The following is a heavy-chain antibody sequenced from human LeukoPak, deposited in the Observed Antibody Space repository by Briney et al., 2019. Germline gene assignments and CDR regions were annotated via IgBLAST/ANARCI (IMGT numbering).Heavy chain of an antibody. Sequence: ASVKVSSKASGYTFTSYYMHWVRQAPGQGLEWMGIINPSGGSTSYAQKFQGRVTMTRDTSTSTVYMELSSLRSEDTAVYYCARDRVDILTAYYYYGMDVWGQGTTVTVSS. CDR2: INPSGGST. CDR1: GYTFTSYY. CDR3: ARDRVDILTAYYYYGMDV. V-gene: IGHV1-46*01. J-gene: IGHJ6*02. D-gene: IGHD3-9*01.